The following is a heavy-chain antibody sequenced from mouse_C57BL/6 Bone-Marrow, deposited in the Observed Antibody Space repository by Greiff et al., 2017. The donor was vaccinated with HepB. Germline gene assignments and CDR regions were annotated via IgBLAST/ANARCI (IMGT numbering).Heavy chain of an antibody. Sequence: EVKLVESGGGLVKPGGSLKLSCAASGFTFSSYAMSWVRQTPEKRLEWVATISDGGSYTYYPDNVKGRFTISRDNAKHNLYLQISHLKSEDTAMYYCARDFPTIGTAKAMDYWGQGTSVTVSS. CDR3: ARDFPTIGTAKAMDY. V-gene: IGHV5-4*01. J-gene: IGHJ4*01. CDR2: ISDGGSYT. CDR1: GFTFSSYA. D-gene: IGHD2-14*01.